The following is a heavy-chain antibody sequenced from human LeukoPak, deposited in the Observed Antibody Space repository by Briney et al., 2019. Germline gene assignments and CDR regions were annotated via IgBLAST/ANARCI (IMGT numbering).Heavy chain of an antibody. CDR3: AREGGVLWCGGRGYGMDV. D-gene: IGHD3-10*01. J-gene: IGHJ6*02. V-gene: IGHV1-2*02. CDR1: GYTFTGYY. Sequence: ASVKVSCKASGYTFTGYYMHWVRQAPGQGLEWMGWINPNSGGTNYAQKFQGRVTMTRDTSISTAYMELSRLRSDDTAVYYCAREGGVLWCGGRGYGMDVWGQGTTVTVSS. CDR2: INPNSGGT.